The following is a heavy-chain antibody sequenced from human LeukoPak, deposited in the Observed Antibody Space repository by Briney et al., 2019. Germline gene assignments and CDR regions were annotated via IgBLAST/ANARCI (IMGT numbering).Heavy chain of an antibody. D-gene: IGHD2-2*01. V-gene: IGHV3-48*01. CDR2: ISSSSSTI. J-gene: IGHJ4*02. Sequence: GGSLRLSCAASGFTFSSYSMNWVRQAPGKGLGWVSYISSSSSTIYYADSVKGRFTISRDNAKNSLYLQMNSLRAEDTAVYYCARDVVVPAAAFDYWGQGTLVTVSS. CDR3: ARDVVVPAAAFDY. CDR1: GFTFSSYS.